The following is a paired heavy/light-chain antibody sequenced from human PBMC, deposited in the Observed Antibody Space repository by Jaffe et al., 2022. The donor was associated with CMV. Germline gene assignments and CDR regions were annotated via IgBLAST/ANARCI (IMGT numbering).Light chain of an antibody. V-gene: IGKV3-15*01. Sequence: EILMTQSPATLSVSPGNRATLSCRASQSVSSNLAWYQQKPGQAPRLLIYGASTRATGIPARFSGSGSGTEFTLTINSLQSEDFAVYYCQQYNNWPTFGQGTKLEIK. J-gene: IGKJ2*01. CDR3: QQYNNWPT. CDR2: GAS. CDR1: QSVSSN.
Heavy chain of an antibody. CDR1: GFIFDDYA. D-gene: IGHD2-21*02. Sequence: EVQLVESGGGLVQPGRSLRLSCAASGFIFDDYAMNWVRQTPGKGLEWVSGINWNSGRMEYADSVKGRFTISRDNAKNSLYLQMNSLRAEDTALYYCVSLRSVGVTGPFQHWGQGTLVAVSS. J-gene: IGHJ1*01. CDR3: VSLRSVGVTGPFQH. CDR2: INWNSGRM. V-gene: IGHV3-9*01.